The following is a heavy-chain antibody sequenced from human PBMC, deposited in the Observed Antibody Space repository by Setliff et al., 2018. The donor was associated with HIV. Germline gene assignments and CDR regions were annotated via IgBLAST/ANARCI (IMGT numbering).Heavy chain of an antibody. CDR1: GYTLTELS. J-gene: IGHJ3*02. Sequence: ASVKVSCKVSGYTLTELSMHWVRQAPGKGLEWMGGFDPEDGETIYAQKFQGRVTMTRDTSISTAYMELSSLKSDDTAVYYCARDYLHVFDIWGQGTMVTVS. CDR3: ARDYLHVFDI. V-gene: IGHV1-24*01. CDR2: FDPEDGET.